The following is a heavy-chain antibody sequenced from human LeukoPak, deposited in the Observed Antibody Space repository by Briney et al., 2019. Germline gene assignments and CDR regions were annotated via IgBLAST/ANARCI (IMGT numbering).Heavy chain of an antibody. Sequence: SETLSLTCAVYGGSFSGYYWSWIRQPPGKGLEWIGEINHSGSTNYNPSLKSRVTISVDTSKNQFSLKLSSVTAADTAMYYCARGEVVVVPAAMGYYYYMDVWGKGTSVTVSS. D-gene: IGHD2-2*01. CDR2: INHSGST. J-gene: IGHJ6*03. V-gene: IGHV4-34*01. CDR1: GGSFSGYY. CDR3: ARGEVVVVPAAMGYYYYMDV.